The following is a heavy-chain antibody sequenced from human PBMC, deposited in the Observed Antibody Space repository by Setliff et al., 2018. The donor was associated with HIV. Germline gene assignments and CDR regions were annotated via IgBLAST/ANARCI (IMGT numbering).Heavy chain of an antibody. CDR3: ARSGPRDHDFWYDRSRRYFDL. V-gene: IGHV1-8*03. J-gene: IGHJ2*01. Sequence: ASVKVSCKASGYTFTQSDINWVRQATGQSPEWMGWMNPKSGNTGYKQTFQDRITITRDTSINTIHMELKSLTSEDTAVYYCARSGPRDHDFWYDRSRRYFDLWGRGTLVTVSS. D-gene: IGHD3-3*01. CDR1: GYTFTQSD. CDR2: MNPKSGNT.